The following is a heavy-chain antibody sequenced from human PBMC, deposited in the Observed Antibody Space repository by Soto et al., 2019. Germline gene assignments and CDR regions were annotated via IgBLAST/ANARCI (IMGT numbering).Heavy chain of an antibody. Sequence: GGSLRLSCAASGFTFSSYGMHWVRQAPGKGLEWVAVIRGGGSNTYYADSVRDRFTISRDNSKNTLYLQMTSLGADDTAVYYCAKYASRWYNDYWGQGTQVTVSS. CDR3: AKYASRWYNDY. D-gene: IGHD6-19*01. J-gene: IGHJ4*02. CDR2: IRGGGSNT. V-gene: IGHV3-33*03. CDR1: GFTFSSYG.